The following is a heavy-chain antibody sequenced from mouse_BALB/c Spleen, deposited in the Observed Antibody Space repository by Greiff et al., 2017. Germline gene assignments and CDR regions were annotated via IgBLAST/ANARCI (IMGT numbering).Heavy chain of an antibody. Sequence: QVQLQQSGAELAKPGASVKMSCKASGYTFTSYWMHWVKQRPGQGLEWIGYINPSTGYTEYNQKFKDKATLTADKSSSTAYMQLSSLTSEDSAVYFCARCEGIYSYYYAMDYWGQGTSVTVSS. J-gene: IGHJ4*01. CDR3: ARCEGIYSYYYAMDY. CDR1: GYTFTSYW. V-gene: IGHV1-7*01. D-gene: IGHD2-1*01. CDR2: INPSTGYT.